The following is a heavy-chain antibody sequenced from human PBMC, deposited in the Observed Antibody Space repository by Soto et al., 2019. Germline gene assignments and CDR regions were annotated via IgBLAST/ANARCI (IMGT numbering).Heavy chain of an antibody. CDR3: ATSYGSGSQAFDF. D-gene: IGHD3-10*01. CDR1: GETFNFYT. Sequence: QVQLVQSGAELKKPGSSVRVSCKASGETFNFYTINWVRQAPVLGLEWMGRNIPMLSMSNYALKFQARLTISADKSTSTASMVLNSLKPEDTAMYYCATSYGSGSQAFDFWGQGALVTVSA. CDR2: NIPMLSMS. V-gene: IGHV1-69*02. J-gene: IGHJ4*02.